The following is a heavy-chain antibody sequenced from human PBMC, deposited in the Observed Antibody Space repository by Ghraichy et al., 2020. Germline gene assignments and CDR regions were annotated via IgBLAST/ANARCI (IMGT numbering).Heavy chain of an antibody. J-gene: IGHJ4*02. CDR2: ISAYNDNT. Sequence: ASVKVSCKASGYTFTSYGISWVRQAPGQGLEWMGWISAYNDNTNYAQKLQGRVTMTTDTSTSKAYMELRSLRSDDTAVYYCARDLWAAAGKPEGYFDYWGQGTLVTVSS. CDR1: GYTFTSYG. D-gene: IGHD6-13*01. V-gene: IGHV1-18*01. CDR3: ARDLWAAAGKPEGYFDY.